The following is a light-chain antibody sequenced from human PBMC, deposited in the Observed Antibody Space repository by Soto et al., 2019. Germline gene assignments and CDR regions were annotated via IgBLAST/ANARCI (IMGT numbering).Light chain of an antibody. CDR3: SSYTTVPSPQWV. CDR1: SSDLGGLNY. J-gene: IGLJ3*02. CDR2: KVD. Sequence: QSVLTQPASVSLSPGQSITIPCSGRSSDLGGLNYVSWYQQHPGKVPKLIIYKVDNRPSGISDRFSASKSGNTASLTISGLQAEDEAHYYCSSYTTVPSPQWVFAGGTKVTVL. V-gene: IGLV2-14*01.